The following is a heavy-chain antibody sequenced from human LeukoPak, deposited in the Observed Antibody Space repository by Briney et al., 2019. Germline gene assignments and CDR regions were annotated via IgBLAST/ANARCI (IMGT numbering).Heavy chain of an antibody. D-gene: IGHD4-17*01. CDR3: ARDLGGDYGIGRGAFDI. CDR2: IIPIFGTA. Sequence: SVKLSCKVSVGTLSSYAISGVRQAPGQGLEWMGGIIPIFGTANYTQKFQGRVTITADESTSTAYMELSRLRSEDTGVCYGARDLGGDYGIGRGAFDIWGQGTMVTVSS. CDR1: VGTLSSYA. V-gene: IGHV1-69*13. J-gene: IGHJ3*02.